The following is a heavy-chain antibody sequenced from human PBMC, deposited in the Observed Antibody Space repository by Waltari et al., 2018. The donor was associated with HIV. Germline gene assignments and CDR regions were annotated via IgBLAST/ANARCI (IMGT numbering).Heavy chain of an antibody. J-gene: IGHJ4*02. D-gene: IGHD2-2*01. CDR2: IRSKADGGTT. Sequence: EEQLVESGGGLVKPGESLRLSCAVSGFTFSDAWMNWVRQAPGKGLGWVGRIRSKADGGTTVYAAPVRGRFTISRDDSESTLYLQMNSLKTEDTAVYYCTKDRGGCSSVSCFASDYWGRGTLVTVSS. V-gene: IGHV3-15*01. CDR3: TKDRGGCSSVSCFASDY. CDR1: GFTFSDAW.